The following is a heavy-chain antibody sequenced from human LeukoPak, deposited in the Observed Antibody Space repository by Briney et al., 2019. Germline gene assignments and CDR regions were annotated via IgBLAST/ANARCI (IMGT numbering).Heavy chain of an antibody. Sequence: GGSLRLSCTAPEFTFSSYVMSWVRHAPEKGLEWVSAIAGTGSDTSYADPVKGRFTISRDNSRNTLYLQMNSLRAEDTVVYYCAKGSGGGRPYFFDYWGQGRLVTVSS. V-gene: IGHV3-23*01. J-gene: IGHJ4*02. CDR1: EFTFSSYV. CDR2: IAGTGSDT. CDR3: AKGSGGGRPYFFDY. D-gene: IGHD2-15*01.